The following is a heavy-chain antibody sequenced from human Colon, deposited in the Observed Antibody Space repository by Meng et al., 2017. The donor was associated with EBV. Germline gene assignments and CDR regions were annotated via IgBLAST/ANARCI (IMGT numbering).Heavy chain of an antibody. CDR2: ISTNTGTP. Sequence: QLQLVQSGSELKKPGPSVKVSCKASGDTYSTCTRNRVRQAHGRGLEWMGWISTNTGTPTYTQGFIGRFAFSLDTSVRPAYLQIRSLTAEDTAVYYCARGGNFDPWGQGTLVTVSS. J-gene: IGHJ5*02. CDR1: GDTYSTCT. V-gene: IGHV7-4-1*02. CDR3: ARGGNFDP. D-gene: IGHD1-26*01.